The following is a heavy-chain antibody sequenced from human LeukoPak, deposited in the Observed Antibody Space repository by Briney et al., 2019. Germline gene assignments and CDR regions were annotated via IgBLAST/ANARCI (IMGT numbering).Heavy chain of an antibody. CDR3: AREAYGAHSQGY. CDR2: IIPILGIA. D-gene: IGHD4-17*01. Sequence: ASVKVSRKASGGTFSSYAISWVRQAPGQGLEWMGRIIPILGIANYAQKFQGRVTITADKSTSTAYMELSSLRSEDTAVYYCAREAYGAHSQGYWGQGTLVTVSS. CDR1: GGTFSSYA. J-gene: IGHJ4*02. V-gene: IGHV1-69*04.